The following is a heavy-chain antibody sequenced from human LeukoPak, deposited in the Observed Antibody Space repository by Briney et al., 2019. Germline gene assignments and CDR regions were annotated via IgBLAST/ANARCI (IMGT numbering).Heavy chain of an antibody. CDR3: ARSYDY. V-gene: IGHV4-38-2*02. J-gene: IGHJ4*02. CDR1: GYSISSGYY. Sequence: PSETLSLTCTVSGYSISSGYYWGWIRQPPGKGLEWIRSIYHSGSTNYNPSLKSRVTISVDTSKNQFSLKLSSVTAADTAVYYCARSYDYWGQGTLVTVSS. CDR2: IYHSGST.